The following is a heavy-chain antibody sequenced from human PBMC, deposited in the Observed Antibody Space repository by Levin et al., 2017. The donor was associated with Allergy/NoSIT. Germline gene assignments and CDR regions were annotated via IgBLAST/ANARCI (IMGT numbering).Heavy chain of an antibody. V-gene: IGHV3-30-3*01. CDR1: GFTFSSYA. CDR2: ISYDGSNK. CDR3: ASLGDGSSGFDP. D-gene: IGHD3-10*01. Sequence: GESLKISCAASGFTFSSYAMHWVRQAPGKGLEWVAVISYDGSNKYYADSVKGRFTISRDNSKNTLYLQMNSLRAEDTAVYYCASLGDGSSGFDPWGQGTLVTVSS. J-gene: IGHJ5*02.